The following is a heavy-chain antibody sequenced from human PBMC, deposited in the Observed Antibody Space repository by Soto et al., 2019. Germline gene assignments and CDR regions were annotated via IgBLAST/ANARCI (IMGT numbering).Heavy chain of an antibody. CDR1: GFPFRRYG. CDR2: ISYDGSNK. D-gene: IGHD2-21*02. Sequence: GECLRLSNAASGFPFRRYGMHWVRQAPGTGLEWVAVISYDGSNKYYADSVKGRFTISRDNSKNTLYLQMNSLRAEDTAVYYCAKVMVVTVIDYYYSGIALGGQGTTVTVS. V-gene: IGHV3-30*18. CDR3: AKVMVVTVIDYYYSGIAL. J-gene: IGHJ6*02.